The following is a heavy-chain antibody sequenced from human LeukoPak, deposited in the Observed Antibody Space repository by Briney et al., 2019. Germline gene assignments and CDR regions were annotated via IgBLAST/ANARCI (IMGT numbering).Heavy chain of an antibody. CDR1: GGSFSGYY. V-gene: IGHV4-34*01. CDR3: ARGLYCSGGSCTYIDY. D-gene: IGHD2-15*01. J-gene: IGHJ4*02. CDR2: INHSGST. Sequence: PSETLSLTCAVYGGSFSGYYWSWIRQPPGKGLEWIGEINHSGSTNYNPSLKSRVTISVDTSKNQFSLKLSSVTAADTAVYYCARGLYCSGGSCTYIDYWGQGTLVTVSS.